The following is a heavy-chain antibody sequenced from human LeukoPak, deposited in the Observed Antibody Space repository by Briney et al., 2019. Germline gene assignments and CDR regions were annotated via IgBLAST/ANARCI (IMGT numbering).Heavy chain of an antibody. CDR1: GRSISGYY. D-gene: IGHD2-2*01. CDR3: VREAGSTRFLGY. J-gene: IGHJ4*02. CDR2: MNTSGST. Sequence: SETLSLTCSVSGRSISGYYWSWIRQPAGRGLEWIGRMNTSGSTNYNPSLKNRVTMQVDTSKNQFSLELSSVTAADTAVYYCVREAGSTRFLGYWGQGTLVTV. V-gene: IGHV4-4*07.